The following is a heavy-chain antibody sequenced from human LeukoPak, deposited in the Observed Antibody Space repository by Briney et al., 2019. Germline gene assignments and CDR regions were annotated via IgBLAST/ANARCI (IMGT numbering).Heavy chain of an antibody. D-gene: IGHD3-10*01. Sequence: GGSLRLSCAASGFTFSIYGMHWVRQAPGKGLEWVAVIWYDGSHKDYGDSVKGRFTISRDNSKNMLYLQTDSLRVEDTAVYYCARDFKMSTIIGSDFWGRGTLVTVSS. V-gene: IGHV3-33*01. CDR1: GFTFSIYG. J-gene: IGHJ4*02. CDR3: ARDFKMSTIIGSDF. CDR2: IWYDGSHK.